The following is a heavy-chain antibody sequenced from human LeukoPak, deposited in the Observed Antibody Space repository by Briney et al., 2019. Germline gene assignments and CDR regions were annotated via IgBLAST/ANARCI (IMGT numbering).Heavy chain of an antibody. Sequence: ASVKVSCKASGYSFTTYAIHWVRQAPGQRLEWLGWINTGNGDTRYSQTFQGRVTITRDTSASTAYMELSSLRPEDTAEYYCARDMGSGSLHYWGQGTLVTVSS. CDR2: INTGNGDT. V-gene: IGHV1-3*04. D-gene: IGHD1-26*01. CDR3: ARDMGSGSLHY. CDR1: GYSFTTYA. J-gene: IGHJ4*02.